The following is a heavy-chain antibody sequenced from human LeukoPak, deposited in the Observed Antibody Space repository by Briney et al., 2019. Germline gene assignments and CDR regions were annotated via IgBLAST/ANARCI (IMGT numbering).Heavy chain of an antibody. Sequence: GGSLRLSCAASGFTFSSYWMHWVRQAPGKGLVWVSRINSDGSSTSYTDSVKGRFTISRDNAKNTLYLQMNSLRAEDTAVNYCAQGHLWFGELLEGYWGQGTLVTVSS. CDR1: GFTFSSYW. J-gene: IGHJ4*02. CDR3: AQGHLWFGELLEGY. V-gene: IGHV3-74*01. D-gene: IGHD3-10*01. CDR2: INSDGSST.